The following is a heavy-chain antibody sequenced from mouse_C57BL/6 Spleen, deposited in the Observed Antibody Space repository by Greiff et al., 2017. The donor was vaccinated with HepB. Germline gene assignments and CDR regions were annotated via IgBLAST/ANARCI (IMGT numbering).Heavy chain of an antibody. J-gene: IGHJ3*01. CDR3: AGAYRNLFFAY. Sequence: QVHVKQSGPGLVQPSQCLSISCTVSGFSLTSYGVHWVRQSPGKGLEWLGVIWSDGSTDYNAAFISRLSISKDNSKSQVFFKMSSLQADDTAIYYCAGAYRNLFFAYWGQGTLVTVTA. D-gene: IGHD2-5*01. CDR1: GFSLTSYG. V-gene: IGHV2-2*01. CDR2: IWSDGST.